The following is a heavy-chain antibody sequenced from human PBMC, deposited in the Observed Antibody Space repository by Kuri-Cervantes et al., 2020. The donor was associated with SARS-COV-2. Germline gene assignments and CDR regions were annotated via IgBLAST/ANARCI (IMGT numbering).Heavy chain of an antibody. Sequence: ASVKVSCKASGGTFSSYAISWVRQAPGQGLEWMGGINPNSGGTNYAQKFQGRVTMTRDTSISTAYMELSRLRSDDTAVYYCARDPLTTVVTPRYGMDVWGQGTTVTVSS. CDR3: ARDPLTTVVTPRYGMDV. J-gene: IGHJ6*02. V-gene: IGHV1-2*02. D-gene: IGHD4-23*01. CDR1: GGTFSSYA. CDR2: INPNSGGT.